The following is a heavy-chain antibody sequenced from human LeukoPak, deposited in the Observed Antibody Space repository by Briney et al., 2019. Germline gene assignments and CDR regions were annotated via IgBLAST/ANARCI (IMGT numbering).Heavy chain of an antibody. J-gene: IGHJ4*02. D-gene: IGHD4-17*01. Sequence: PGGSLRLSCIGSEFTFNKYWMNWVRQAPGQGLEWVANINQDGSDKNYVDSVKGRFTISRDNSKNTMYLQMNSLRVEDTAVYYCAKVLTTVTSVDYWGQGTLVTVSS. CDR2: INQDGSDK. V-gene: IGHV3-7*03. CDR3: AKVLTTVTSVDY. CDR1: EFTFNKYW.